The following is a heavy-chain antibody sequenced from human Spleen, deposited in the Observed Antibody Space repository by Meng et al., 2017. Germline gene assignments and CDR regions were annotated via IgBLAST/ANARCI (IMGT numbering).Heavy chain of an antibody. CDR2: IFSNDEK. CDR3: AQVSVAAVFSFDI. D-gene: IGHD2-15*01. CDR1: GFSLNNVRMG. J-gene: IGHJ3*02. Sequence: SGPTLVKPTQTRTLTCTVSGFSLNNVRMGVSWIRQPPGKALEWLAHIFSNDEKSYSTSLKSRLTISKDTSKSQVVLTMTNMDPVDTATYYCAQVSVAAVFSFDIWGQGTVVTVSS. V-gene: IGHV2-26*01.